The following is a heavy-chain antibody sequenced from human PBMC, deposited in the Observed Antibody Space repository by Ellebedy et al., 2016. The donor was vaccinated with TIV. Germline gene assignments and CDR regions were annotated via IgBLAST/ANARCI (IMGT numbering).Heavy chain of an antibody. CDR2: VSYSGNT. J-gene: IGHJ4*02. V-gene: IGHV4-59*01. CDR3: TREAIDTYYFDT. Sequence: MPSETLSLTCSVSGASISSDYWSWIRQPPEKGLEWIGYVSYSGNTNYNPSLKSRVTISVDTSKNQFSLNLTSVTAADTAVYFCTREAIDTYYFDTWGRGTLVTVSS. CDR1: GASISSDY.